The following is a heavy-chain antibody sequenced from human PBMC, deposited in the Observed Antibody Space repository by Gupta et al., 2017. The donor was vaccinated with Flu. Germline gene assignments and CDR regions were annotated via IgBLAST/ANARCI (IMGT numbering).Heavy chain of an antibody. J-gene: IGHJ6*02. Sequence: QVQPVQSGAEVKKPGSSAKVSCKASGGSFNTYATSWVRQVPGPGLEWMGGIIPVLGVPNYAQNLQGRVNIIADKSTSTGYMELSSLRPDDTAVYYCATGVVHYSDTSGYSPTAYYYGMDVWGHGTTVTVSS. CDR3: ATGVVHYSDTSGYSPTAYYYGMDV. CDR2: IIPVLGVP. V-gene: IGHV1-69*09. CDR1: GGSFNTYA. D-gene: IGHD3-22*01.